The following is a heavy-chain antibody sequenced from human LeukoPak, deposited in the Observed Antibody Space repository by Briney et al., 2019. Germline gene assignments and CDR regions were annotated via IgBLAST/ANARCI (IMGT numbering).Heavy chain of an antibody. J-gene: IGHJ6*03. D-gene: IGHD3-10*01. Sequence: PSETLSLTCTISGGSISSSSYYWGWIRQPPGKGLEWIGSIYHSGSTYYNPSLKSRVTISVDTSKNQFSLKLSTVTAADTAVYYCAREWNWYGSGSYYNYYYYYYYMDVWGKGTTVTVSS. CDR1: GGSISSSSYY. CDR2: IYHSGST. CDR3: AREWNWYGSGSYYNYYYYYYYMDV. V-gene: IGHV4-39*07.